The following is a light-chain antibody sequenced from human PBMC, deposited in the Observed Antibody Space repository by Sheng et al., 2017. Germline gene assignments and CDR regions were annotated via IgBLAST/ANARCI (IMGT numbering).Light chain of an antibody. J-gene: IGLJ2*01. CDR3: QVWDNVRDHHV. V-gene: IGLV3-21*02. CDR1: NIGSKS. CDR2: DDS. Sequence: SYVLTQPPSVSVAPGQTARITCGGNNIGSKSVHWYQQKPGQAPVLVVYDDSDRPSGIPERFSGSNSGNTATLTIRRVEAGDEADYYCQVWDNVRDHHVFGGGTKLDVL.